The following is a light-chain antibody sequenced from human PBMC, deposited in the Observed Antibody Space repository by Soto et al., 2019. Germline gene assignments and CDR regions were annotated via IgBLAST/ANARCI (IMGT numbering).Light chain of an antibody. CDR1: SSNIGAGYD. J-gene: IGLJ1*01. CDR2: GNS. V-gene: IGLV1-40*01. CDR3: QSYDSSLSGYV. Sequence: QAVVTQPPSVSGAPGQRVTMSCTGNSSNIGAGYDVHWYQQLPGTAPKLLIYGNSNRPSGVPDRFSGSKSGTSASLAITGLQAEDEADYYCQSYDSSLSGYVFGTGTKVTVL.